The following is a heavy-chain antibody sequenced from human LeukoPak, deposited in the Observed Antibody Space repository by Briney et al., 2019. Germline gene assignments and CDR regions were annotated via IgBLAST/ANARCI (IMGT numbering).Heavy chain of an antibody. V-gene: IGHV4-39*07. J-gene: IGHJ4*02. Sequence: PSETLSLTCTVSGGSISSSSYYWGWIRQPPGKGLEWIGSIYYSGSTYYNPSLKSRVTISVDTSKNQFSLKLSSVTAADTAVYYCARDLSSGWGGFDYWGQGTLVTVSS. CDR3: ARDLSSGWGGFDY. D-gene: IGHD6-19*01. CDR2: IYYSGST. CDR1: GGSISSSSYY.